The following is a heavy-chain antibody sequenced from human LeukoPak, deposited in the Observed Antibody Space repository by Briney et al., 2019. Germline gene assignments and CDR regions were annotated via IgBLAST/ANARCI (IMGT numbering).Heavy chain of an antibody. CDR2: ISGSGGST. Sequence: PGGPLRLSCAASGFTFSSYAMSWVRQAPGKGLEWVSAISGSGGSTYYADSVKGRFTISRDNSKNTLYLQMNSLRAEDTAVYYCAKRGGSGGYYFYFDYWGQGTLVTVSS. J-gene: IGHJ4*02. CDR3: AKRGGSGGYYFYFDY. D-gene: IGHD3-22*01. V-gene: IGHV3-23*01. CDR1: GFTFSSYA.